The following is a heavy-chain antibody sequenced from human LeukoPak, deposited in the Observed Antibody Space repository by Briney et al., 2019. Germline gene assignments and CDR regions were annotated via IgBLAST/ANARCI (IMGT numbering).Heavy chain of an antibody. CDR1: GGSISSGGYS. CDR2: IYHSGST. CDR3: ARRPRGYYDSSGSYYTPPYYSDY. Sequence: SETLSLTCAVSGGSISSGGYSWSWIRQPPGKGLEWIGYIYHSGSTYYNPSLKSRVTISVDRSKNQFSLKLSSVTAADTAVYYCARRPRGYYDSSGSYYTPPYYSDYWGQGTLVTVSS. J-gene: IGHJ4*02. D-gene: IGHD3-22*01. V-gene: IGHV4-30-2*01.